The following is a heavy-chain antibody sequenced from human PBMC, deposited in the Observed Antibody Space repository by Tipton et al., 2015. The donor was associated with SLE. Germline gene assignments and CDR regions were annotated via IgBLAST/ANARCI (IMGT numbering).Heavy chain of an antibody. Sequence: TLSLTCTVSGGSISSYYWSWIRQPPGKGLEWIGYIYYSGSTNYNPSLKSRVTLSVDTSKNQFSLKLSSVTAADTAVYYCARAPIPNDSSGSGWFDPWGQGTLVTVSS. CDR2: IYYSGST. J-gene: IGHJ5*02. CDR3: ARAPIPNDSSGSGWFDP. D-gene: IGHD3-22*01. CDR1: GGSISSYY. V-gene: IGHV4-59*12.